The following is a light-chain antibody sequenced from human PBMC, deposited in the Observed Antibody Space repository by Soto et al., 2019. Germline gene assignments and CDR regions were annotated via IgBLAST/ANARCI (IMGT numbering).Light chain of an antibody. J-gene: IGKJ1*01. Sequence: EIVLTQSPGTLSLSPGEIATLSCRASQSVTSSYLAWWQQKPGQAPRLLIYGASNRATGIPDRFSGSGSGTDFTLTISRLEPEDFAVYYCQQYGSSGTFGQGTKVDIK. V-gene: IGKV3-20*01. CDR1: QSVTSSY. CDR3: QQYGSSGT. CDR2: GAS.